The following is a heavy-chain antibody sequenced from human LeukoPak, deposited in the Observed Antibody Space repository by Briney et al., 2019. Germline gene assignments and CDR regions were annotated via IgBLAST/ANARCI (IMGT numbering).Heavy chain of an antibody. J-gene: IGHJ4*02. D-gene: IGHD1-26*01. CDR3: ARSGTHSLDY. Sequence: SETLSLTCTVSGGSISRSSYYWGWVRQPPGKGLEWIGSIYYSGSTYYNPSLKSRITISVDTSKNQFSLKLSSVTAADTAVYYCARSGTHSLDYWGQGTLVTVSS. V-gene: IGHV4-39*01. CDR1: GGSISRSSYY. CDR2: IYYSGST.